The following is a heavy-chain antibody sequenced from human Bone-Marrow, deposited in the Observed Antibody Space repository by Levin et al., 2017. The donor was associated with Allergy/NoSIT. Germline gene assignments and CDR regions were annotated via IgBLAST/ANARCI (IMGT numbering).Heavy chain of an antibody. CDR3: ARDVTLNTYDDYGMDV. Sequence: GGSLRLSCEASGFPVGTNYMSWVRQAPGKGLEWVSVIYSDGSTYYSDSVKGRFTISRDNSKNTLYLQMNSLPAEDTAVYYCARDVTLNTYDDYGMDVCGQGTTVTVSS. V-gene: IGHV3-53*01. CDR1: GFPVGTNY. J-gene: IGHJ6*02. D-gene: IGHD2-21*02. CDR2: IYSDGST.